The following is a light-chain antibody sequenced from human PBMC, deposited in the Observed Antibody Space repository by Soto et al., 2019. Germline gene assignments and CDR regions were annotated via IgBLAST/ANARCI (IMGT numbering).Light chain of an antibody. J-gene: IGKJ1*01. CDR1: HSVSSN. V-gene: IGKV3-15*01. Sequence: EIVMTQSPATLSVSPGERATLSCRASHSVSSNVAWYQQKPGQAPRLLIYGASTRATGFPARFTGSGSGTEFTLTISSLQSEDFPVYYCQQYNNWPPTWTFGQGTKVDIK. CDR2: GAS. CDR3: QQYNNWPPTWT.